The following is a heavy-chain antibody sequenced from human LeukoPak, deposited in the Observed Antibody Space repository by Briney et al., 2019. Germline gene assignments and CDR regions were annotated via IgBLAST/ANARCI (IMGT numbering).Heavy chain of an antibody. CDR3: ARGPTDYYYYYYMDV. J-gene: IGHJ6*03. CDR2: IWYDGSNK. V-gene: IGHV3-33*01. CDR1: GFTFSSYG. Sequence: GKSLRLSCGASGFTFSSYGMPWVRQAPAKGLEWVAVIWYDGSNKYYADYEKGRFTISRDNSKNTLYLQMNSLRAEDTAVYYCARGPTDYYYYYYMDVWGKGTTVTVSS.